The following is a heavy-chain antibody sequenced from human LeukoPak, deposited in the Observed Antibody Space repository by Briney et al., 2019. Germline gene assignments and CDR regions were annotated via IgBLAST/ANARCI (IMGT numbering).Heavy chain of an antibody. CDR1: GVTFSSYA. CDR2: ISGSDGYT. Sequence: GGSLRLSCVASGVTFSSYAMSWVRQAPGKGLEWVSAISGSDGYTYSADSVKGRFTISRDNSKNTLYLQMNSLRAEDTAIYYCAKDLSSSVYYPIDYWGQGTLVTVSS. J-gene: IGHJ4*02. V-gene: IGHV3-23*01. D-gene: IGHD3-22*01. CDR3: AKDLSSSVYYPIDY.